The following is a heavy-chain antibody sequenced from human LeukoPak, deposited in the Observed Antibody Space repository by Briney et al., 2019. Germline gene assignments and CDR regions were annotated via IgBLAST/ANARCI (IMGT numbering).Heavy chain of an antibody. CDR1: GGSINSY. V-gene: IGHV4-4*07. CDR2: ISGSGTI. CDR3: ARDSGTTGEVKFDP. J-gene: IGHJ5*02. D-gene: IGHD3-10*01. Sequence: SETLSLTCTVSGGSINSYWSWIRQPAGKGLEWTGRISGSGTITYNPALQSRLSISIDTSKNQFSLKLMSVTAADTAVYYCARDSGTTGEVKFDPWGQGTLVTVSS.